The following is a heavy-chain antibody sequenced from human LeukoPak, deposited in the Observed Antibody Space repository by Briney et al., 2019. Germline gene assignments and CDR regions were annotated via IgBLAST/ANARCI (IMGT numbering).Heavy chain of an antibody. CDR1: GFSFSGNW. J-gene: IGHJ4*02. Sequence: GGSLRLSCEASGFSFSGNWMSWVRQAPGKGLEWVASINPDESRRMYVDSVKGRFIVSRDNTKRSLHLQMNSLGAEDTAMYYCAKLLGTGTTYDSWGQGTRVTVS. CDR2: INPDESRR. V-gene: IGHV3-7*01. D-gene: IGHD1/OR15-1a*01. CDR3: AKLLGTGTTYDS.